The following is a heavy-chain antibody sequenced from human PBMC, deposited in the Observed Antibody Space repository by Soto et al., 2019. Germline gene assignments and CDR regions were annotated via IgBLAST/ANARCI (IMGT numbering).Heavy chain of an antibody. CDR3: ARDTDGDPLWGKEELDY. V-gene: IGHV3-23*01. J-gene: IGHJ4*01. D-gene: IGHD4-17*01. CDR2: ISDSGNST. CDR1: GFTFSSYA. Sequence: PGGSLRLSCAASGFTFSSYAMSWVRQAPGKGLEWVSTISDSGNSTYSADSVKGRFTISRDNSKNTLYLQMNSLRAEDTAVYYSARDTDGDPLWGKEELDYWDQGTLVNVSS.